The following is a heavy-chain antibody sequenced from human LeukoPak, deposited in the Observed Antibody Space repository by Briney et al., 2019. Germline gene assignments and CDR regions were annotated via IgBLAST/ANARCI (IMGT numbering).Heavy chain of an antibody. Sequence: SETLSLTCTVSGGSISGSSYYWGWIRQPPGKGLEWIGSIYYSGSTYYNPSLKGRVTISVDTSKNQFSLKLSSVTAADTAVYYCARPQPAARERDAFDIWGQGTMVTVSS. V-gene: IGHV4-39*01. CDR2: IYYSGST. J-gene: IGHJ3*02. CDR3: ARPQPAARERDAFDI. D-gene: IGHD2-2*01. CDR1: GGSISGSSYY.